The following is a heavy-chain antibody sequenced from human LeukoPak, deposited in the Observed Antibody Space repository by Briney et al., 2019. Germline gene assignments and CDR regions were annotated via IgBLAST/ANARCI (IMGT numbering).Heavy chain of an antibody. V-gene: IGHV5-51*01. CDR3: ARHFGQQGLEDDAFDI. Sequence: GESLKISCKGSGYTFTNYWIGWVRQMPGKGLEFMGIIYPGDSDTRYSPSFQGQVTISVDKSINTAYLQWSSLKASDSAMYYCARHFGQQGLEDDAFDIWGQGTMVTVSS. J-gene: IGHJ3*02. CDR2: IYPGDSDT. CDR1: GYTFTNYW. D-gene: IGHD6-19*01.